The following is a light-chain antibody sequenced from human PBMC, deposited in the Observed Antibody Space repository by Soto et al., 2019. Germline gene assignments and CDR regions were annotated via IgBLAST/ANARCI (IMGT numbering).Light chain of an antibody. CDR2: AAS. CDR3: QQYYSYPPWT. V-gene: IGKV1-8*01. Sequence: AIRMTQSPSSLSASTGDRVTITCRASQGISSYLAWYQQKPGKAPKLLIYAASTLQSGVPSRFSGSGSGTDLTLTISCLQSEDLATYYCQQYYSYPPWTFGQGTKVEIK. J-gene: IGKJ1*01. CDR1: QGISSY.